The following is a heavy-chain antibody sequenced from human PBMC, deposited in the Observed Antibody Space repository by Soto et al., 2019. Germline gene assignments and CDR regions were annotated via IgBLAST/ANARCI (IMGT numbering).Heavy chain of an antibody. J-gene: IGHJ6*02. D-gene: IGHD1-20*01. V-gene: IGHV3-23*01. Sequence: GGSLRLSCAASGFTFITAWINWVRQAPGKGLEWVSAVSRSGDFTYYADSARGRFTISRDNSNNTLYLHMNSLRAEDTAVYYCANYNMGVHYCGLAVWGQGTTVTVSS. CDR3: ANYNMGVHYCGLAV. CDR2: VSRSGDFT. CDR1: GFTFITAW.